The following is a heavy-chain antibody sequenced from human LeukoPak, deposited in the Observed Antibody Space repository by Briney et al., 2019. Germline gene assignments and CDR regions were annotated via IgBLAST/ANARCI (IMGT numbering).Heavy chain of an antibody. CDR2: LYSAGST. V-gene: IGHV3-53*01. Sequence: GGSLRLSCAASGFTVSSNYMSWVRQAPGKGLEWVAILYSAGSTYYTGSVRGRFTISRDASKNTVSLQMNSLRAEDTAVYYCASGGMGARKYYSDPFHYWGQGTLVTVSS. D-gene: IGHD3-10*01. J-gene: IGHJ4*02. CDR1: GFTVSSNY. CDR3: ASGGMGARKYYSDPFHY.